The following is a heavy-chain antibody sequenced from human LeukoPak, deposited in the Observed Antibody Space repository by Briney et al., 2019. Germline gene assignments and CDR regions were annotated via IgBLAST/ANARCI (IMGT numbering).Heavy chain of an antibody. CDR2: IIPIFGTA. D-gene: IGHD2-21*02. V-gene: IGHV1-69*06. J-gene: IGHJ1*01. Sequence: SVKVSCKASGGTFSSYAISWVRQAPGQGLEWMGGIIPIFGTANYAQKFQGRVTITADKSTSTAYMELSSLRSEDTAVYYCASDCGGDCYPPAECFQHWGQGTLVTVSS. CDR1: GGTFSSYA. CDR3: ASDCGGDCYPPAECFQH.